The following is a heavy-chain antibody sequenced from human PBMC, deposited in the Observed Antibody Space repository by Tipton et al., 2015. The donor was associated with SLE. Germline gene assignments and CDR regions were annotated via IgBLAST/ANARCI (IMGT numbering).Heavy chain of an antibody. Sequence: TLSLTCAVYGGSFSGYYWSWIRQPPGKGLEWIEYIYYSGSTNYNPSLKSRVTISVDTSKNQFSLKLSSVTAADTAVYYCARALGPTIFGVGYWGQGTLVTVSS. J-gene: IGHJ4*02. CDR3: ARALGPTIFGVGY. CDR1: GGSFSGYY. D-gene: IGHD3-3*01. V-gene: IGHV4-59*01. CDR2: IYYSGST.